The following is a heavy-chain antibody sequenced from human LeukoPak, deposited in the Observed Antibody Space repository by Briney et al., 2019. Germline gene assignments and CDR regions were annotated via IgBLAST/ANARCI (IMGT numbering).Heavy chain of an antibody. CDR1: GGSISSYY. CDR2: IYYSGST. CDR3: ARASYDILTGYYDGPDY. V-gene: IGHV4-59*01. J-gene: IGHJ4*02. Sequence: PSETLSLTCTVSGGSISSYYWSWIRQPPGKGLEWIGYIYYSGSTNYNPSLKSRVTISVDTSKNQFSLKLSSVTAADTAVYYCARASYDILTGYYDGPDYWGQGTLVTVSS. D-gene: IGHD3-9*01.